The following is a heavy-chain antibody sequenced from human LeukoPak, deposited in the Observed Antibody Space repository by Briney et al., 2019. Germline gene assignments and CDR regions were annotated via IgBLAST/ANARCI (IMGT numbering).Heavy chain of an antibody. J-gene: IGHJ4*02. CDR2: MYHNGST. Sequence: SETLSLTCTVSGGSISSISYYWGWIRQPPGKGLEWIGSMYHNGSTYYNPSLKSRVTISVDTSKNQFSLKLTSVTAADTAVYYCARVLPYDSSGSVDYWGQGTLVTVSS. D-gene: IGHD3-22*01. CDR1: GGSISSISYY. V-gene: IGHV4-39*01. CDR3: ARVLPYDSSGSVDY.